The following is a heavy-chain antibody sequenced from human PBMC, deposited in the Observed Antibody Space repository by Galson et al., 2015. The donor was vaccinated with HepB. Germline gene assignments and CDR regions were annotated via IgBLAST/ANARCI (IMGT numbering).Heavy chain of an antibody. J-gene: IGHJ4*02. CDR3: AHSTLCSSTSCYSSRDRGLGY. D-gene: IGHD2-2*02. CDR2: IYWNDDK. CDR1: GFSLSTSGVG. V-gene: IGHV2-5*01. Sequence: PALVKPTQTLTLTCTFSGFSLSTSGVGVGWIRQPPGKALEWLALIYWNDDKRYSPSLKSRLTITKDTSKNQVVLTMTNMDPVDTATYYCAHSTLCSSTSCYSSRDRGLGYWGQGTLVTVSS.